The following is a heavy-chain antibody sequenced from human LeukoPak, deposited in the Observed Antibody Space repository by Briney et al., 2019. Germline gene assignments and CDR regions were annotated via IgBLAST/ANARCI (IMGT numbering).Heavy chain of an antibody. D-gene: IGHD3-3*01. V-gene: IGHV1-18*01. CDR1: GYTFPSSG. J-gene: IGHJ6*02. Sequence: ASVKVSCKASGYTFPSSGISWVRQAPGQGLEWMGWISAYNGDANYAQRLQGRVTVTTDTSTSTAYMELRSLRSDDTAVYYCVRDYDYRMDFWGQGTTVTVSS. CDR2: ISAYNGDA. CDR3: VRDYDYRMDF.